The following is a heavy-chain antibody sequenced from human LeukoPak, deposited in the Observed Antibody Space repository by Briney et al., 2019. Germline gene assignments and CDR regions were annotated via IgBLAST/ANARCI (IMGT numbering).Heavy chain of an antibody. CDR3: ASDLYDSSGYPHNWFDP. CDR1: GGSISSYY. CDR2: IYYSGST. Sequence: PSETLSLTCTVSGGSISSYYWSWIRQPPGKGLEWIGYIYYSGSTNYNPSLKSRVTISVDTSKNQFSLKLSSVTAADTAVYYCASDLYDSSGYPHNWFDPWGQGTLVTVSS. J-gene: IGHJ5*02. V-gene: IGHV4-59*01. D-gene: IGHD3-22*01.